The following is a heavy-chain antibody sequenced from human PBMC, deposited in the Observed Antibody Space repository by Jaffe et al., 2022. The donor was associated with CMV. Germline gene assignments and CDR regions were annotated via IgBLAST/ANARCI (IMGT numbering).Heavy chain of an antibody. CDR3: ARIYATAQFDY. D-gene: IGHD2-2*01. V-gene: IGHV4-39*01. CDR2: IYYSGST. CDR1: GGSISSSSYY. J-gene: IGHJ4*02. Sequence: QLQLQESGPGLVKPSETLSLTCTVSGGSISSSSYYWGWIRQPPGKGLEWIGSIYYSGSTYYNPSLKSRVTISVDTSKNQFSLKLSSVTAADTAVYYCARIYATAQFDYWGQGTLVTVSS.